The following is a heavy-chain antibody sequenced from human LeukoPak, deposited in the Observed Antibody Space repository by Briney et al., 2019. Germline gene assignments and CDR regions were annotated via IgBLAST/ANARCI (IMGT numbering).Heavy chain of an antibody. Sequence: ASVKVSCKASGYTFTGYYIHWVRQAPGQGLEWMGWINPDSGGTNYAQKFQGRVTMTRDTSISTAYMELSRLRSDDTAVYYCARAARELRYFDWLLSPYDYWGQGTWSPSPQ. V-gene: IGHV1-2*02. D-gene: IGHD3-9*01. CDR1: GYTFTGYY. CDR2: INPDSGGT. J-gene: IGHJ4*02. CDR3: ARAARELRYFDWLLSPYDY.